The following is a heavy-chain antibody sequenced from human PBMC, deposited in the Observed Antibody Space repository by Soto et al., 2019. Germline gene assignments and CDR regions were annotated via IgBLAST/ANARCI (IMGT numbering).Heavy chain of an antibody. V-gene: IGHV3-15*01. D-gene: IGHD3-9*01. CDR2: IKSKTDGGTA. Sequence: EVQLVESGVGLVKPGGSLRLYCVASGFNLSHPWMTWVRQAAGKGLEWVGRIKSKTDGGTADYAAPVKGRATISRDDSKNTVDLQMTSLKTEDTSVYYCTTGIYYDILTGYHNVAYWGQGALVTVSS. CDR3: TTGIYYDILTGYHNVAY. CDR1: GFNLSHPW. J-gene: IGHJ4*02.